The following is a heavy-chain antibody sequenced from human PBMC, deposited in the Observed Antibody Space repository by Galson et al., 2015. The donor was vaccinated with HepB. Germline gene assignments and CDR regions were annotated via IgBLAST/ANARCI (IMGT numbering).Heavy chain of an antibody. CDR3: VKNGGRRWLGELPFDH. CDR2: ITDNGGSR. D-gene: IGHD3-10*01. CDR1: GFIFSSFS. V-gene: IGHV3-64D*06. Sequence: SLRLSCAASGFIFSSFSMYWVRQAPGKGLEYVSGITDNGGSRNSADSVKGRFTISRDNSKNTLYLQMTSLTTDDTAVYYCVKNGGRRWLGELPFDHWGQGTLVTVSS. J-gene: IGHJ4*02.